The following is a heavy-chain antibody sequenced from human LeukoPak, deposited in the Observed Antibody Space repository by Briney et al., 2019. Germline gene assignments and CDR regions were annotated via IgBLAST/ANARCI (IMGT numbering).Heavy chain of an antibody. J-gene: IGHJ4*02. D-gene: IGHD1/OR15-1a*01. CDR2: IYYSGST. CDR1: GGSISSHY. V-gene: IGHV4-59*11. Sequence: SETLSLTCTVSGGSISSHYWSWIRQPPGKGLEWIGYIYYSGSTNYNPSLKSRVTISVDTSKNQFSLKLSSVTAADTAVYYCAREEQYNMYFDYWGQGTLVTVSS. CDR3: AREEQYNMYFDY.